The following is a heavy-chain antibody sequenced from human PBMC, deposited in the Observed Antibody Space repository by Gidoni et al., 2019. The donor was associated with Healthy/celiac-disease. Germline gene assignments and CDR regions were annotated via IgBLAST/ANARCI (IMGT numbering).Heavy chain of an antibody. V-gene: IGHV1-8*01. Sequence: QVQLVQSGAEVTKPGASVKVSCKASGYTFPSYHINWVRQATGQGLEWMGWMNPNSGNTGYAQKFQGRVTMTRNTSISTAYMELSSLRSEDTAVYYCARGGYSIVGLGYYYGMDVWGQGTTVTVSS. D-gene: IGHD6-13*01. CDR3: ARGGYSIVGLGYYYGMDV. CDR2: MNPNSGNT. CDR1: GYTFPSYH. J-gene: IGHJ6*02.